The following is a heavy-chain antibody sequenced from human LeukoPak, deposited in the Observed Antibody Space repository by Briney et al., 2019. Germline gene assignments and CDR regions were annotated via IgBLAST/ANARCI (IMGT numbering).Heavy chain of an antibody. D-gene: IGHD3-10*01. Sequence: GGSLRLSCAASGFTFSNFWMHWVRQAPGKGLVWASRIKNVGGTTSYANSVKGRFTISRDNANNTLFLQMNNLTVEDSAVYYCARGTFYYGSRPSPRDYSYYMDVWGKGTTVTVSS. CDR3: ARGTFYYGSRPSPRDYSYYMDV. CDR1: GFTFSNFW. J-gene: IGHJ6*03. CDR2: IKNVGGTT. V-gene: IGHV3-74*01.